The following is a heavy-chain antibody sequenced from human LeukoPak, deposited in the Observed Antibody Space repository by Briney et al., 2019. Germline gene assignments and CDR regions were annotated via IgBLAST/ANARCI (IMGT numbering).Heavy chain of an antibody. V-gene: IGHV3-9*03. D-gene: IGHD5-12*01. CDR3: AKDRYSGPSADAFDI. CDR2: ISWNSGSI. J-gene: IGHJ3*02. Sequence: PGRSLRLSCAASGFIFGDYVMHWVRQAPGKGLEWVSGISWNSGSIAYADSVKGRFTISRDNAKNSLYLQMSSLRAEDMALYYCAKDRYSGPSADAFDIWGQGTMVTVSS. CDR1: GFIFGDYV.